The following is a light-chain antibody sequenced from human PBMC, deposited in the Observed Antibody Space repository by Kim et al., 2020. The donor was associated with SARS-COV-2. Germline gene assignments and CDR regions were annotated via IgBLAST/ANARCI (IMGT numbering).Light chain of an antibody. Sequence: SALTQPASVSGSPGQSITISCTGSNSDIGRYNYVSWYQQHPGRAPRLIIFDVTRRPPGISVRFSASKSGNTASLTISSLQADDEADYYCCSFTSRPSWVFGGGTKVTVL. J-gene: IGLJ3*02. V-gene: IGLV2-14*03. CDR2: DVT. CDR1: NSDIGRYNY. CDR3: CSFTSRPSWV.